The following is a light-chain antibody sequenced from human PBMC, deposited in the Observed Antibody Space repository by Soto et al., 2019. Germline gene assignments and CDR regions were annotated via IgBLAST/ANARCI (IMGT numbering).Light chain of an antibody. CDR2: EGS. Sequence: QSVLTQPASVSGSPGQSITISCTGTSSDVGSYNLVSWYQQHPGKAPKLMIYEGSKRPSGISNRFSGYKSGNTASLTISGHQAEDEAEYYCCSYAGSRVFGGGTKLTVL. CDR1: SSDVGSYNL. J-gene: IGLJ3*02. V-gene: IGLV2-23*01. CDR3: CSYAGSRV.